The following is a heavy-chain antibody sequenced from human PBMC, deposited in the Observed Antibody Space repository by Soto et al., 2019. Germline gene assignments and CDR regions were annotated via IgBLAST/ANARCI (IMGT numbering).Heavy chain of an antibody. V-gene: IGHV3-30*18. CDR3: AKVYYDRSGYHLSLDH. Sequence: QVQLVESGGGVVQPGRSLRLSCAASGFTFSRYGMHWGRQAPGKGLEWVAVISDDGSNKYYADSVKGGFTISRDNSKNTLYLQMTSLRAEDTAVYYWAKVYYDRSGYHLSLDHWGQGTLVTVSS. J-gene: IGHJ4*02. CDR1: GFTFSRYG. CDR2: ISDDGSNK. D-gene: IGHD3-22*01.